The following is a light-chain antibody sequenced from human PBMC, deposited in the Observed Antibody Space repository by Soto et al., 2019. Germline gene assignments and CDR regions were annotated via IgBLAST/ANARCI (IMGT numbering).Light chain of an antibody. Sequence: DIQMTQSPSSVSASVGDRVTITCRASQGINSYLAWFQQKPGKAPKLLIYAASSLRSGVPSRFSGRRSGTDFTLTISSLQPEDFATYYCQQANSFPYTFGQGTKLEL. CDR1: QGINSY. J-gene: IGKJ2*01. CDR2: AAS. CDR3: QQANSFPYT. V-gene: IGKV1-12*01.